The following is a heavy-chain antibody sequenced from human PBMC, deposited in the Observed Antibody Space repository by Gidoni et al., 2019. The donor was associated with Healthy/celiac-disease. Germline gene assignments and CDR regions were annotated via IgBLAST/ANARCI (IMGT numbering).Heavy chain of an antibody. D-gene: IGHD7-27*01. CDR2: INHSGTT. CDR3: ARVFAAGTGERGRWFDP. V-gene: IGHV4-34*01. J-gene: IGHJ5*02. CDR1: GKSFSGYY. Sequence: QVQLQQWGAGLLKPSETLSLTCAVYGKSFSGYYWGWIRQPPLKGLEWIGEINHSGTTNYNPSLKSRVTISVDTSKNQFSLKLSSVTAADTAVYYCARVFAAGTGERGRWFDPWGQGTLVTVSS.